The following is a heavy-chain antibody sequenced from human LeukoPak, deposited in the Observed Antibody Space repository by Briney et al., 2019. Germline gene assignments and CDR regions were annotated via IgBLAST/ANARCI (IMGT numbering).Heavy chain of an antibody. CDR3: ARDQMHSSSEY. CDR1: GFTFSSYE. V-gene: IGHV3-48*03. Sequence: GGSLRLSCAASGFTFSSYEMNWVRQAPGKGLEWVLYISSSGSTIYYADSVKGRFTISRDNAKNSLYLQMNSLRAEDTAVYYCARDQMHSSSEYWGQGTLVTVSS. CDR2: ISSSGSTI. D-gene: IGHD6-13*01. J-gene: IGHJ4*02.